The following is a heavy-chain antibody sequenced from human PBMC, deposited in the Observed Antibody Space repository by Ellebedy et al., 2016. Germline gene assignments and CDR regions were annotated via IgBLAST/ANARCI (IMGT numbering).Heavy chain of an antibody. D-gene: IGHD3-3*01. CDR3: ARDGSEWSRDV. CDR2: IVFSGTAA. CDR1: GFTFNVAG. J-gene: IGHJ4*02. Sequence: GESLKISXAASGFTFNVAGMTWVRQAPGKGLEWVATIVFSGTAAYYSDSVKGRFIISRDNVKNSVFLQMNSLRVEDTAVYYCARDGSEWSRDVWGQGTLVTVSS. V-gene: IGHV3-21*01.